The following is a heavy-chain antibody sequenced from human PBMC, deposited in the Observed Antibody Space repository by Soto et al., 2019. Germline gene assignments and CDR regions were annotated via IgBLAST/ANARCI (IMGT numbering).Heavy chain of an antibody. CDR3: ARDKPQLWFGGKNWFDP. D-gene: IGHD5-18*01. CDR1: GGSISSGGYY. J-gene: IGHJ5*02. Sequence: SETLSLTCTVSGGSISSGGYYRSWIRQHPGKGLEWIGYIYYSGSTYYNPSLKSRVTISVDTSKNQFSLKLSSVTAADTAVYYCARDKPQLWFGGKNWFDPRGQGTLVTVSS. V-gene: IGHV4-31*02. CDR2: IYYSGST.